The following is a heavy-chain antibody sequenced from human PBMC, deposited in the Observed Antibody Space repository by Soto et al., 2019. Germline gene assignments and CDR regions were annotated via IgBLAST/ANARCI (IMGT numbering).Heavy chain of an antibody. D-gene: IGHD3-10*01. CDR1: GYTFTSYG. CDR2: ISAYNGNT. J-gene: IGHJ4*02. CDR3: ARDGPNYYGSGSYSTPFDY. V-gene: IGHV1-18*01. Sequence: QVQLVPSGAEVKKPGASVKVSCKASGYTFTSYGISWVRQAPGQGLEWMGWISAYNGNTNYAQKLQGRVTMTTDTSTSTAYMELRSLRSDDTAVYYCARDGPNYYGSGSYSTPFDYWGQGTLVTVSS.